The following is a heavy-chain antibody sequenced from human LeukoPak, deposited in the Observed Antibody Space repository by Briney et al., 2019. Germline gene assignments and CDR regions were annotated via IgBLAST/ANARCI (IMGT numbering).Heavy chain of an antibody. CDR1: GGSFSGYY. CDR2: INHSGST. J-gene: IGHJ6*03. Sequence: KPSETLSLTCAVYGGSFSGYYWSWIRQPPGKGLEWIGEINHSGSTNYNPSLKSRVTISVDTSKNQFSLKLSSVTAADTAVYYCARGRNNRNYFPTYYYYMDVWGKGTTVTVSS. CDR3: ARGRNNRNYFPTYYYYMDV. V-gene: IGHV4-34*01. D-gene: IGHD1-7*01.